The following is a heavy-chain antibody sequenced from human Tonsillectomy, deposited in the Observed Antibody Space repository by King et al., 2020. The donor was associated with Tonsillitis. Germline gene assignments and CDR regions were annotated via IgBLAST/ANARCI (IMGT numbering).Heavy chain of an antibody. CDR3: TRDYYFDTSGSLDYFDS. V-gene: IGHV3-9*01. J-gene: IGHJ4*02. D-gene: IGHD3-22*01. Sequence: VQLVESGGGLVQPGRSLRLSCSASGFTFDDFGMHWVRQSPGKGLEWVSGISWDSGNIAYADPGKGRFTISRDNAKNSLYLQMNSLRPEDTALYYCTRDYYFDTSGSLDYFDSWGQGTLVTVSS. CDR2: ISWDSGNI. CDR1: GFTFDDFG.